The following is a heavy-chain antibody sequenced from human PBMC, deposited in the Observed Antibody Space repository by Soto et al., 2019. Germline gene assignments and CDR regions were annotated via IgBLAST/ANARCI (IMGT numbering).Heavy chain of an antibody. CDR1: GGTFSSYA. Sequence: SVKVSCKASGGTFSSYAISWVRQAPGQGLGWMGGIIPIFGTANYAQKFQGRVTITADESTSTAYMELSSLRSEDTAVYYCARASFSRITGTTYYFDYWGQGTLVTVSS. D-gene: IGHD1-7*01. V-gene: IGHV1-69*13. CDR3: ARASFSRITGTTYYFDY. J-gene: IGHJ4*02. CDR2: IIPIFGTA.